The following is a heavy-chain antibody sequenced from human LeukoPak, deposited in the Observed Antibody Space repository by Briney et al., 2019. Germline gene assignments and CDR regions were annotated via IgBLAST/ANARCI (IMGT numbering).Heavy chain of an antibody. CDR3: ASPYGSGSYNSGAFDI. D-gene: IGHD3-10*01. V-gene: IGHV3-9*01. Sequence: GGSLRLSCAASGFTFDDYAMHWVRQAPGKGLEWVSGISWNSGSIGYADSVKGRFTISRDNAKNSLYLQMNSLRSEDTAVYYCASPYGSGSYNSGAFDIWGQGTMVTVSS. CDR1: GFTFDDYA. J-gene: IGHJ3*02. CDR2: ISWNSGSI.